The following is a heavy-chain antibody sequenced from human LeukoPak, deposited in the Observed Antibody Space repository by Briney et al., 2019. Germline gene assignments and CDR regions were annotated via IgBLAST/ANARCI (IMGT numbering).Heavy chain of an antibody. CDR1: GFTFSSYA. CDR3: ASHYSSGWYDPLAH. D-gene: IGHD6-19*01. V-gene: IGHV3-23*01. Sequence: PGGSLRLSCAASGFTFSSYAINWVRQAPGKGLEWVSTISGSVGSTYYADSVKGRFTISRDNSKNTLFLQMNSLRAEDTAVYYCASHYSSGWYDPLAHWGQGTLVTVSS. CDR2: ISGSVGST. J-gene: IGHJ5*02.